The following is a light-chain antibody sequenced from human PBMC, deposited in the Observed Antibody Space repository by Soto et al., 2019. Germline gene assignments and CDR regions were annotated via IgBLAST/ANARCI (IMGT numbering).Light chain of an antibody. V-gene: IGKV3-15*01. CDR3: QQYNNWLRT. CDR1: QSVSSN. CDR2: GAS. Sequence: EIVMTQSPATQSVSPGERATLSCRASQSVSSNLAWYQQKPGQAPRLLIYGASTRATGIPARFSGSGSGTEFTLTISSLQSEYFAVYYCQQYNNWLRTFGQGTKVEIK. J-gene: IGKJ1*01.